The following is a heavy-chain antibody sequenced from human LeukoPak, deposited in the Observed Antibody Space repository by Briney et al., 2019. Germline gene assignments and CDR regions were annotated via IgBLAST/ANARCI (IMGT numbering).Heavy chain of an antibody. V-gene: IGHV3-21*01. Sequence: GGSLRLSCAASGFTFSNYAMTWVRQAPGKGLEWVSSISSSSSYIYYADSVKGRFTISRDNAKNSLYLQMNSLRAEDTAVYYCARVSPAALFDLEYFQHWGQGTLVTVSS. CDR3: ARVSPAALFDLEYFQH. CDR2: ISSSSSYI. J-gene: IGHJ1*01. D-gene: IGHD2-2*01. CDR1: GFTFSNYA.